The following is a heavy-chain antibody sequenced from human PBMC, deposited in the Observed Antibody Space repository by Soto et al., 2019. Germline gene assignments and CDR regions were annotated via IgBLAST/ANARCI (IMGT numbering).Heavy chain of an antibody. CDR3: ARGGPDTAMVNVVY. V-gene: IGHV1-69*13. CDR1: GGTFSSYA. J-gene: IGHJ4*02. Sequence: GASVKVSCKASGGTFSSYAISWVRQAPGQGLEWMGGIIPIFGTANYAQKFQGRVTITADESTSTAYMELSSLRSEDTAVYYCARGGPDTAMVNVVYWGQGTLVTVSS. CDR2: IIPIFGTA. D-gene: IGHD5-18*01.